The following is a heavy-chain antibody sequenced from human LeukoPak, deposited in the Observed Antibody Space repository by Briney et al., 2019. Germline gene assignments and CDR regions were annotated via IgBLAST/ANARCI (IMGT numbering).Heavy chain of an antibody. D-gene: IGHD3-10*01. CDR2: INHSGST. J-gene: IGHJ3*02. CDR3: AKSNGYGLVDI. V-gene: IGHV4-34*01. Sequence: PSETLSLTCAVYGGSFSGYYWSWIRQPPGKGLEWIGEINHSGSTNYNPSLKSRVTISVDTSKNQFSLKLNSVTAADAAVYYCAKSNGYGLVDIWGQGTMVTVSS. CDR1: GGSFSGYY.